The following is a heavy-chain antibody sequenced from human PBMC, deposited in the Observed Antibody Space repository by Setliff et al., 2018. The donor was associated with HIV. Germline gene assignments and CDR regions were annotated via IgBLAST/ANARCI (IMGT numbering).Heavy chain of an antibody. Sequence: TLSLTCTVSGGSISSGDYYWSWIRQPPGKGLEWIGYIYYSGSTYYNPSLKSRVTISVDTSKNQFSLKLSSVTAADTAVYYCARDSGRRNDAFDIWGQGTMVTVS. CDR3: ARDSGRRNDAFDI. J-gene: IGHJ3*02. V-gene: IGHV4-30-4*08. CDR1: GGSISSGDYY. D-gene: IGHD3-10*01. CDR2: IYYSGST.